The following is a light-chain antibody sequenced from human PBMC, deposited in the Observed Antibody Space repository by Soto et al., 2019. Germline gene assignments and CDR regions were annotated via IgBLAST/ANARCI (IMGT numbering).Light chain of an antibody. Sequence: DIQMTQSPSSLSASVGDRVTITCRASQSITSYLNWYQPKPGKAPKLLMYAVSSLQSGVASRFSGSGSGTAFTLTISGLPPEYFATYYCQQRYRPPLASGPGTKVDIK. J-gene: IGKJ3*01. CDR1: QSITSY. CDR3: QQRYRPPLA. V-gene: IGKV1-39*01. CDR2: AVS.